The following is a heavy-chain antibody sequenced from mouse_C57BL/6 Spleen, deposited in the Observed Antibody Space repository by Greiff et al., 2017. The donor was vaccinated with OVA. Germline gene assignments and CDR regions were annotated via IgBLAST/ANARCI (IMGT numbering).Heavy chain of an antibody. CDR3: ARLLIATAQCYFDY. D-gene: IGHD1-2*01. CDR2: IDPETGGT. J-gene: IGHJ2*01. CDR1: GYTFTDYE. V-gene: IGHV1-15*01. Sequence: QVQLQQSGAELVRPGASVTLSCKASGYTFTDYEMHWVKQTPVHGLEWIGAIDPETGGTAYNQKFKGKAILTADKSSSTAYMELRSLTSEDSAVYYCARLLIATAQCYFDYWGQGTTLTVSS.